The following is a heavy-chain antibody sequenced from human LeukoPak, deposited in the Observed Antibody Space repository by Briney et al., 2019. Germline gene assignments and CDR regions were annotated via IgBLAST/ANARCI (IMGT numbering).Heavy chain of an antibody. V-gene: IGHV3-23*01. CDR2: ISGSGGST. CDR3: APYCSGGSCYTYYYYGMDV. Sequence: PGGSLRLSCAASGFTFSSYAMSWVRQAPGKGLEWVSAISGSGGSTYYADSVKGRFTISRDNSKNTLYLQMNSLRAEDTAVYYCAPYCSGGSCYTYYYYGMDVWGQGTTVIVSS. J-gene: IGHJ6*02. D-gene: IGHD2-15*01. CDR1: GFTFSSYA.